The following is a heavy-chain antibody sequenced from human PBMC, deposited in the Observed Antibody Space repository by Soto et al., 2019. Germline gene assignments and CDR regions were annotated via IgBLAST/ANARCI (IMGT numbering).Heavy chain of an antibody. CDR2: MNPNSGNT. CDR3: ASGVVRGVQYYYYYGMDV. V-gene: IGHV1-8*01. Sequence: ASVKVSCKASGYTFTSYDINWVRQATGQGLEWMGWMNPNSGNTGYAQKFQGRVTMTRNTSISTAYMELSSLRSEDTAVYYCASGVVRGVQYYYYYGMDVWGQGTTVTVSS. CDR1: GYTFTSYD. J-gene: IGHJ6*02. D-gene: IGHD3-10*01.